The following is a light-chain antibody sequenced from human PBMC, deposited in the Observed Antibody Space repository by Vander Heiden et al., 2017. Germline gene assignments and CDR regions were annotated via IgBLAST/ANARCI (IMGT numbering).Light chain of an antibody. V-gene: IGKV1-39*01. CDR3: QQSYSNPWT. J-gene: IGKJ1*01. CDR1: QSISSY. CDR2: AAS. Sequence: DIQMTQSPSSLSASVGDRVTITCRASQSISSYLNWYQQKPGKAPKLLIYAASSLQSGVPSRLSGSGSGTDVTLTISSLQPEDFATDYCQQSYSNPWTFGQGTKVEIK.